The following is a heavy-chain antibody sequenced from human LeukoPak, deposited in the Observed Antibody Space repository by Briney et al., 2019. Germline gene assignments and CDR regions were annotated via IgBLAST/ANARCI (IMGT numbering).Heavy chain of an antibody. D-gene: IGHD3-9*01. J-gene: IGHJ3*02. CDR1: GGSFSGYY. V-gene: IGHV4-34*01. CDR2: INHSGST. Sequence: PSETLSLTCAVYGGSFSGYYWSWIRQPPGKGLEWIGEINHSGSTNNNPSLKSRVTISVDTSKNQFSLKPSSVTDADTAVYYCARDFDYGACDIWGEGTMVTV. CDR3: ARDFDYGACDI.